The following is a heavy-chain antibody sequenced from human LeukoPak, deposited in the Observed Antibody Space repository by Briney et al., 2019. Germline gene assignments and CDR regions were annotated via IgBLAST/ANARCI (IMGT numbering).Heavy chain of an antibody. D-gene: IGHD1-1*01. CDR1: GGSISSSSYS. V-gene: IGHV4-39*01. CDR3: ATRDLVGTIDY. Sequence: KPSETLSLTCTVSGGSISSSSYSWGWIRQPPGKGLEWIGSMYYSGTTYYNPSLKGRVTISVDTSKNQFSLKLSSVTAADTAVYYCATRDLVGTIDYWGQGTLVTVSS. CDR2: MYYSGTT. J-gene: IGHJ4*02.